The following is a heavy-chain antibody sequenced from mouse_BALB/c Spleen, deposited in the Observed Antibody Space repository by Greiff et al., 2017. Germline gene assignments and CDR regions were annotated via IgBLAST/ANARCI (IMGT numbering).Heavy chain of an antibody. CDR1: GFSLTSYG. J-gene: IGHJ1*01. Sequence: VQRVESGPGLVAPSQSLSITCTVSGFSLTSYGVHWVRQPPGKGLEWLGVIWAGGSTNYNSALMSRLSISKDNSKSQVFLKMNSLQTDDTAMYYCARDPYDYWYFDVWGAGTTVTVSS. V-gene: IGHV2-9*02. D-gene: IGHD2-3*01. CDR2: IWAGGST. CDR3: ARDPYDYWYFDV.